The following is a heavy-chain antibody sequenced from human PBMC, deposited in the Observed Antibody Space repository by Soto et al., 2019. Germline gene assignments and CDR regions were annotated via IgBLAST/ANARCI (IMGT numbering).Heavy chain of an antibody. Sequence: QVQLVQSGAEVKKPGASEKVSCKASGYTFTSYDINWVRQATGQGLEWMGWMNPNSGNTGYAQKFQGRVTMTRNTSISTAYMELSSLRSEDTAVYYCARGQAWLVQRYYYGMDVWGQGTTVTVSS. CDR1: GYTFTSYD. CDR3: ARGQAWLVQRYYYGMDV. CDR2: MNPNSGNT. V-gene: IGHV1-8*01. D-gene: IGHD6-19*01. J-gene: IGHJ6*02.